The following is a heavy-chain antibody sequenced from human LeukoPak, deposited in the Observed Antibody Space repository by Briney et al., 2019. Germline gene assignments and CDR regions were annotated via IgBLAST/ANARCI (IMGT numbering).Heavy chain of an antibody. J-gene: IGHJ4*02. Sequence: GASVKVSCKASGYTFTGYYMHWVRQAPGQGLEWMGWINPNSGGTNYAQKFQGRVTMTRDTSISTAYMELSRLRSDDTAVYYCARAMVRGVIIMAGLDYWGQGTLVTVSS. D-gene: IGHD3-10*01. CDR2: INPNSGGT. V-gene: IGHV1-2*02. CDR3: ARAMVRGVIIMAGLDY. CDR1: GYTFTGYY.